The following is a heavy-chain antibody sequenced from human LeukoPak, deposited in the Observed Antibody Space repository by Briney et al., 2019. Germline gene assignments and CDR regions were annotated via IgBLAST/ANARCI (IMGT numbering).Heavy chain of an antibody. D-gene: IGHD3-9*01. V-gene: IGHV3-64*01. J-gene: IGHJ4*02. CDR2: IRSNGGIT. CDR3: ARGRVILTGYGREYYFDY. Sequence: GGSLRLSCAASGFTFSSSAMHWVRRAPGKGLEYVSSIRSNGGITYYANSVKGRFTISRNNSKNTLYLQRGSLRAEAMAGYYCARGRVILTGYGREYYFDYWGQGTLVTVS. CDR1: GFTFSSSA.